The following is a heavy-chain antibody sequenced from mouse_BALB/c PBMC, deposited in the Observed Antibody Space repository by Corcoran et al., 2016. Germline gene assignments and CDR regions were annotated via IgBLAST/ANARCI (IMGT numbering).Heavy chain of an antibody. J-gene: IGHJ3*01. CDR2: INAYTGEP. V-gene: IGHV9-3-1*01. D-gene: IGHD1-1*01. Sequence: QIQLVQSGRALKKHGATVKISCKASGYTFTNYGKNWVKQAPGKGLKWMGCINAYTGEPTYADEFKGRFAFSLETSASTAYLQINNLKNEDTATYFCARRATTVVDGFAYWGQGSLVAVSA. CDR3: ARRATTVVDGFAY. CDR1: GYTFTNYG.